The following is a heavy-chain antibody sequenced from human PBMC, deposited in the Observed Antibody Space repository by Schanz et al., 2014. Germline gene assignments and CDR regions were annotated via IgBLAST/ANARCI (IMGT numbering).Heavy chain of an antibody. CDR3: ARRITGTHHNPYYHGMDV. V-gene: IGHV3-9*01. J-gene: IGHJ6*02. CDR2: ISWNSGSI. D-gene: IGHD1-20*01. Sequence: EVQLVESGGGLVQPGRSLRLSCAASGFTFDDYAMHWVRQAPGKGLEWVSGISWNSGSIGYADSVKGRFTISRDNAKNSLYLQMNSLRAEDTALYYCARRITGTHHNPYYHGMDVWGQGTTVTVSS. CDR1: GFTFDDYA.